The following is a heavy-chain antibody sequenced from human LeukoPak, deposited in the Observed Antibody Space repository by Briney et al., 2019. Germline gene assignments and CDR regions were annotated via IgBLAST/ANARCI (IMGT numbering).Heavy chain of an antibody. D-gene: IGHD4-17*01. J-gene: IGHJ5*02. Sequence: GGSLRLSCAASGFTFSSYWMSWVRQAPGKGLEWVANIKQDGSEKYYVDSVKGRFTISRDNAKNSPYLQMNSLRAEDTALYYCAKEGSPWFDYGDYSVPWFDPWGQGTLVTVSS. CDR3: AKEGSPWFDYGDYSVPWFDP. CDR1: GFTFSSYW. CDR2: IKQDGSEK. V-gene: IGHV3-7*03.